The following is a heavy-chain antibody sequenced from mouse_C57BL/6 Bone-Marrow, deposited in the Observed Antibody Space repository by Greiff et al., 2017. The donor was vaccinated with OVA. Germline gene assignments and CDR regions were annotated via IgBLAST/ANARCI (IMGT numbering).Heavy chain of an antibody. CDR1: GYAFTNYL. D-gene: IGHD1-1*01. Sequence: QVQLKQSGAELVRPGTSVKVSCKASGYAFTNYLIEWVKQRPGQGLEWIGVINPGSGGTNYNEKFKGKATLTADKSSSTAYMQLSSLTSEDSAVYYCARSYYGSSYGFFAYWGQGTLATVSA. V-gene: IGHV1-54*01. CDR2: INPGSGGT. J-gene: IGHJ3*01. CDR3: ARSYYGSSYGFFAY.